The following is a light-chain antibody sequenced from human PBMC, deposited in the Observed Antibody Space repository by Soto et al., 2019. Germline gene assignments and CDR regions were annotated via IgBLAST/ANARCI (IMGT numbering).Light chain of an antibody. CDR1: HNIDTW. CDR2: KAS. J-gene: IGKJ4*01. Sequence: DIQMTQSPSTLSSSIGDTVTITCRASHNIDTWLAWFQQKPGKAPNLLIYKASTLEAGVPSRFSGSASGTEFTLTISSLKHDDFATYYCQQHADYTITFGGGTKVDIK. V-gene: IGKV1-5*03. CDR3: QQHADYTIT.